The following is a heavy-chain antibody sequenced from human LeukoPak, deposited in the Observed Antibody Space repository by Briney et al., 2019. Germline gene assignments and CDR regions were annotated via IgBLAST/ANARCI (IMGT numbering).Heavy chain of an antibody. V-gene: IGHV1-2*02. Sequence: ASVKVSCKASGYTFTGYYMYWVRQAPGQGLEWMGWINPNNGATNYAQKFQGRVTMTRDTSISTAYMELSRLTSDDTAVYYCARRPRDGYNRPYYFDYRGQGTLVTVSS. J-gene: IGHJ4*02. D-gene: IGHD5-24*01. CDR2: INPNNGAT. CDR1: GYTFTGYY. CDR3: ARRPRDGYNRPYYFDY.